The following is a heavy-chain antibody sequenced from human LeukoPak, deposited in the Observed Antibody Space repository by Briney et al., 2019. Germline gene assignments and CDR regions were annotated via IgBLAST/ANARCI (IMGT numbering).Heavy chain of an antibody. CDR3: ARDLPADI. V-gene: IGHV1-2*02. J-gene: IGHJ3*02. Sequence: ASVKVSCKASEYTFVAHHMHWVRQARGQGREWVGLINPNSGWTNYAQKFQGRVTMTRDTSISTAYMESTGLRCGDTAVYNCARDLPADIWGQGTMVTVSS. CDR2: INPNSGWT. CDR1: EYTFVAHH.